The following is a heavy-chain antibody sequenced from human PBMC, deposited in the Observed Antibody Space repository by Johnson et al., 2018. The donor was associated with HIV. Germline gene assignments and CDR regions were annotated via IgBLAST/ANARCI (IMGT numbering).Heavy chain of an antibody. V-gene: IGHV3-30-3*01. Sequence: QVQLVESGGGVVQPGRSLRLSCAASGFTFSSYAMHWVRQAPGKGLEWVAVISYDGSNTYYADSVKGRFTISRDNSKNTLYLQMNSLRAEDTAVYYCAREQGSGSYSIHAFDIWGQGTMVTVSS. CDR1: GFTFSSYA. CDR3: AREQGSGSYSIHAFDI. D-gene: IGHD1-26*01. CDR2: ISYDGSNT. J-gene: IGHJ3*02.